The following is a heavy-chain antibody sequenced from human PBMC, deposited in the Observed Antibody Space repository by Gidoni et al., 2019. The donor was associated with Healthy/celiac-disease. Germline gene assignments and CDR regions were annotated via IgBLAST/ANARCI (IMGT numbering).Heavy chain of an antibody. J-gene: IGHJ4*02. CDR1: GGTFSSYA. V-gene: IGHV1-69*01. CDR3: ARFLWAYGRYFDY. CDR2: IIRIVGTA. Sequence: QVQLGQSGAEVVEAGGSLGIACRASGGTFSSYAISWVRQAPGQGPEWMGGIIRIVGTAYYADTFQGRVTISADESTSTVYMELSSLRSEDTAVYYCARFLWAYGRYFDYWGQGTLVTVSS. D-gene: IGHD4-17*01.